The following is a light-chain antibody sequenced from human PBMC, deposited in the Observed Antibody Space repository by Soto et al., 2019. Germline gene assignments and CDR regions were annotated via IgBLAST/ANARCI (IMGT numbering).Light chain of an antibody. CDR2: EAS. CDR3: QRYNRTPRT. CDR1: QDISDH. V-gene: IGKV1-27*01. Sequence: DFQMTQSPSSLSASVGDRVTITCRASQDISDHLAWYQHKPGKVPKLLIYEASTLQSGVPSRFSGGGFGTDFTLTISSLQPEDDAIYYCQRYNRTPRTFGQGTKVELK. J-gene: IGKJ1*01.